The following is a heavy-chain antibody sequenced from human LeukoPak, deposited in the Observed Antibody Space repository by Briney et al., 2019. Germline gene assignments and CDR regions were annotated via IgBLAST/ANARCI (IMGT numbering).Heavy chain of an antibody. CDR1: GGSISSYY. CDR2: IYYSGST. J-gene: IGHJ6*03. CDR3: ARTVNGDYYYYMDV. V-gene: IGHV4-59*01. Sequence: SETLSLTCTVSGGSISSYYWSWIRQPPGKGLEWIGYIYYSGSTNYNPSLTSRVTISVDTSKNQFSLKLSSVTAADTAVYYCARTVNGDYYYYMDVWGKGTTVTVSS. D-gene: IGHD4-11*01.